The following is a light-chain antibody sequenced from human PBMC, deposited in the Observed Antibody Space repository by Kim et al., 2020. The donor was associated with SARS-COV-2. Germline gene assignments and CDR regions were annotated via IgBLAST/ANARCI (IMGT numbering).Light chain of an antibody. Sequence: SSELTQDPAVSVALGQTVRITCQGDSLSSSYASWYQQKPGQAPVLVIYGKNNRPSRIPDRFSGSRSGNPASLPITGAQAADDAVYFCYSPDSSCNYFFG. CDR2: GKN. V-gene: IGLV3-19*01. CDR3: YSPDSSCNYF. CDR1: SLSSSY. J-gene: IGLJ1*01.